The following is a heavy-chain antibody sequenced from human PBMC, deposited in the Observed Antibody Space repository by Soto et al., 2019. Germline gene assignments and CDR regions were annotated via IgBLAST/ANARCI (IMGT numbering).Heavy chain of an antibody. CDR3: ARGPGVLIMPFDY. V-gene: IGHV4-31*03. D-gene: IGHD3-3*01. Sequence: PSETLSLTCTVSGGSIISGGYYWSWIRQHPGKGLEWIGYIYYSGSTYYNPSLKSRVTISVDTSKNQFSLKLSSVTAADTAVYYCARGPGVLIMPFDYWGQGTLVTVSS. CDR2: IYYSGST. J-gene: IGHJ4*02. CDR1: GGSIISGGYY.